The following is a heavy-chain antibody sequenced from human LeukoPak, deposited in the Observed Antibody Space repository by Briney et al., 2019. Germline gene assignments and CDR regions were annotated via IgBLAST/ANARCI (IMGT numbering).Heavy chain of an antibody. D-gene: IGHD6-19*01. CDR1: GYTFTVYY. CDR3: ARVHSSGWYFFDY. CDR2: INPNSGGT. J-gene: IGHJ4*02. V-gene: IGHV1-2*02. Sequence: ASVTVSFKASGYTFTVYYMHWVRQAPGQGLEWMGWINPNSGGTNYAQKFQGRVTMTGDTSISTAYMELSRLRSDDTAVYYCARVHSSGWYFFDYWGQGTLVTVSS.